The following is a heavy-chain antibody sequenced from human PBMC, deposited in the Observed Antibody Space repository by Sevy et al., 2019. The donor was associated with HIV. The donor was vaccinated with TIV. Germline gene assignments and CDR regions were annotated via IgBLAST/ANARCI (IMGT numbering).Heavy chain of an antibody. D-gene: IGHD2-2*01. Sequence: GGSLRLSCAASGFIFSNYSMNWVRQAPGKGLEWVSSISGSSSYIYNADSVKGRFTISRDNAKNSLYLQMNSLRAEDTAVYYCARVLRVVRIDYFDYWGQGTLVTVSS. CDR3: ARVLRVVRIDYFDY. V-gene: IGHV3-21*01. CDR1: GFIFSNYS. J-gene: IGHJ4*02. CDR2: ISGSSSYI.